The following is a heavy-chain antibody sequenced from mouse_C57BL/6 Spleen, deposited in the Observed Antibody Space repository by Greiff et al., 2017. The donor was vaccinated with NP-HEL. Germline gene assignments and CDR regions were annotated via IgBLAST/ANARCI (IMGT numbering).Heavy chain of an antibody. Sequence: DVKLVESGGDLVKPGGSLKLSCAASGFTFSSYGMSWVRQTPDKRLEWVATISSGGSYTYYPDSVKGRFTISRDNAKNTLYLQMSSLKSEDTAMYYCARPLITTRAMDYWGQGTSVTVSS. D-gene: IGHD1-1*01. V-gene: IGHV5-6*02. CDR3: ARPLITTRAMDY. CDR1: GFTFSSYG. CDR2: ISSGGSYT. J-gene: IGHJ4*01.